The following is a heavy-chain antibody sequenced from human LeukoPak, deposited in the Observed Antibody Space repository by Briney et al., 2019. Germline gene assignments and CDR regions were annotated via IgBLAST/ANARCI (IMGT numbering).Heavy chain of an antibody. CDR2: ISTTSTYI. J-gene: IGHJ5*02. CDR1: GFSLSSYD. D-gene: IGHD2-2*01. CDR3: ARADCFSSTCYLRSSWFDP. Sequence: PGGSLRLPCAASGFSLSSYDMNWVRQAPGKGLEWVSSISTTSTYIYYRYSVKGRFTISRDNARNSLYQQTNGLRAEDTAVYYCARADCFSSTCYLRSSWFDPWGQGTLVTVSA. V-gene: IGHV3-21*01.